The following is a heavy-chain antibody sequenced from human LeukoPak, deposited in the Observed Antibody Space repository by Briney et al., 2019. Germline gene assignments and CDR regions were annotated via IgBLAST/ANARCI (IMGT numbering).Heavy chain of an antibody. V-gene: IGHV4-59*08. J-gene: IGHJ4*02. CDR2: IYYSGST. D-gene: IGHD4-17*01. CDR3: AGTNYGEEK. CDR1: GGSISSYY. Sequence: PSETLSLTCTVSGGSISSYYWSWIRQPPGKGLEWIGYIYYSGSTNYNPSLRSRVTISVDTSKNQFSLKLSSVTAADTAVYYCAGTNYGEEKWGQGTLVTVSS.